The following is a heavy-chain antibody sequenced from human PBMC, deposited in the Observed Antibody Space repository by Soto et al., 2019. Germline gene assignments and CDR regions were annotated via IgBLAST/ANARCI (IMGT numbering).Heavy chain of an antibody. V-gene: IGHV3-23*01. Sequence: GGSLRLSCAASGFNFSSYAMSWVRQAPGKGLEWVSAISGSGGSTYYADSVKGRFTISRDNSKNTLYLKMNSLRAEDTAVYYCEKVGRRDGSYYYFDYWGQGTLVTVSS. CDR2: ISGSGGST. D-gene: IGHD1-26*01. J-gene: IGHJ4*02. CDR1: GFNFSSYA. CDR3: EKVGRRDGSYYYFDY.